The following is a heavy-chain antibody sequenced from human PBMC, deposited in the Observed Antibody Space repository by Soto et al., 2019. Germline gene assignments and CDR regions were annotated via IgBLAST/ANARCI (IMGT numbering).Heavy chain of an antibody. CDR1: GGSISSGGYS. V-gene: IGHV4-30-2*01. D-gene: IGHD2-2*01. CDR2: IYHSGST. J-gene: IGHJ5*02. CDR3: ARVPDR. Sequence: QQQLQESGSGLVKPSQTLSLTCAVSGGSISSGGYSWSWIRQPPGKGLEWIGYIYHSGSTYYNPSLKSRVTISVDRSKTQFSLKLSSVTAADTAAYYCARVPDRWGQGTLVTVSS.